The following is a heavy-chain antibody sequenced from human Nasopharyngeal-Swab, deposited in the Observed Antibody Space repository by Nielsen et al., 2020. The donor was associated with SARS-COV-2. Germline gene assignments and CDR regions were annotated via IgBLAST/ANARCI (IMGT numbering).Heavy chain of an antibody. J-gene: IGHJ4*02. V-gene: IGHV3-53*01. Sequence: GESLKISCAASGFTVSSNYMSWVRQAPGKGLEWVSVIYSGGSTYYADSVKGRFTISRDNSKNTLYLQMNSLRAEDTAVYYCARESCGGDCYSSYYFDYWGQGTLVTVSS. CDR3: ARESCGGDCYSSYYFDY. CDR1: GFTVSSNY. D-gene: IGHD2-21*02. CDR2: IYSGGST.